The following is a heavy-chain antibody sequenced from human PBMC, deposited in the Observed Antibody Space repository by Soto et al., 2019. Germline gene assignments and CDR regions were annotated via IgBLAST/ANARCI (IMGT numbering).Heavy chain of an antibody. V-gene: IGHV1-8*01. D-gene: IGHD2-2*01. Sequence: QAHLEHSGAALKSPGTSVKVSCKASGYTFSDFDINWLLQASGHGPEWMGWMNAKRGDTFFPQRFRGKCNMTSDNSLSTPYMEVGSFTSHDTAIYYCARGNPFKYAGFDVWGQGTKVAVSS. CDR3: ARGNPFKYAGFDV. CDR1: GYTFSDFD. J-gene: IGHJ6*01. CDR2: MNAKRGDT.